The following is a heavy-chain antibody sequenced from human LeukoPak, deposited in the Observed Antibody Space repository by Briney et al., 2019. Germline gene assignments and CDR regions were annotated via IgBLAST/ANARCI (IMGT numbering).Heavy chain of an antibody. V-gene: IGHV4-30-2*01. CDR3: ARDGNHDAFDI. D-gene: IGHD1-1*01. CDR1: GGSISSGGYS. CDR2: IYHSGST. J-gene: IGHJ3*02. Sequence: PSQTLSLTCAVSGGSISSGGYSWSWIRQPPGKGLEWIGYIYHSGSTYYNPSLKSRVTISVDRSKNQFSLKLSSVTAAGTAVYYCARDGNHDAFDIWGQGTMVTVSS.